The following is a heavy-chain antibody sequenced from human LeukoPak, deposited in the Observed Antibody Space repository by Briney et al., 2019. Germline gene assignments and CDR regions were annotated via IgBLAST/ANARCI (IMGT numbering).Heavy chain of an antibody. CDR2: IYSGGST. D-gene: IGHD1-26*01. CDR3: ARTRLVGATRYFQD. J-gene: IGHJ1*01. V-gene: IGHV3-53*01. Sequence: GGSLRLSCAASGFAVSSNYMSWVREVPGKGLEGVSFIYSGGSTYYADSVRGRFTISRDNSKNTLFLQMNSLRAEDTAVYYCARTRLVGATRYFQDWGQGTLVTVSS. CDR1: GFAVSSNY.